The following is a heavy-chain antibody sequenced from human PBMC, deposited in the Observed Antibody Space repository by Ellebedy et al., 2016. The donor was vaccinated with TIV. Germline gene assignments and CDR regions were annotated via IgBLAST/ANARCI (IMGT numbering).Heavy chain of an antibody. CDR1: GDSVSSSRYY. V-gene: IGHV4-39*01. Sequence: SETLSLTCNVSGDSVSSSRYYWGWIRQPPGKGLEWIGSIYNSGSSYYNLSLKSRLSISVDTSNNRFYLKLSYVTAAENAVYYCARHCWGYCCDERSNRFDPWGQGTLVTVSS. CDR3: ARHCWGYCCDERSNRFDP. D-gene: IGHD2-15*01. CDR2: IYNSGSS. J-gene: IGHJ5*02.